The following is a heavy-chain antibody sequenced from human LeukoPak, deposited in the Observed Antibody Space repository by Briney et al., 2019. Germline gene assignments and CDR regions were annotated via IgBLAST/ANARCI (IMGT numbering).Heavy chain of an antibody. CDR3: ARVDYGDWFDP. V-gene: IGHV1-46*01. CDR2: INPSGGST. J-gene: IGHJ5*02. Sequence: ASVKVSCKASGYTFTSYYMHWVRQAPGQGLEWMGIINPSGGSTSYAQKFQGRVTMTRDMSTSTVYMELSSLRSEDTAVYYCARVDYGDWFDPWGQGTLVTVSS. D-gene: IGHD4-17*01. CDR1: GYTFTSYY.